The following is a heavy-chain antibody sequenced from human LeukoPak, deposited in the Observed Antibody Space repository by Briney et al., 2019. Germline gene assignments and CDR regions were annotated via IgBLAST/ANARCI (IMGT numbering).Heavy chain of an antibody. J-gene: IGHJ4*02. V-gene: IGHV3-23*01. CDR3: AKESIDYGDFPYDY. Sequence: GGSLRLSCAASGFTFSSYAMSWVRQAPGKGLEWVSAISGSGGSTYYADSAKGRFTISRDNSKNTLYLQMNSLRAEDTAVYYCAKESIDYGDFPYDYWGQGTLVTVSS. CDR2: ISGSGGST. CDR1: GFTFSSYA. D-gene: IGHD4-17*01.